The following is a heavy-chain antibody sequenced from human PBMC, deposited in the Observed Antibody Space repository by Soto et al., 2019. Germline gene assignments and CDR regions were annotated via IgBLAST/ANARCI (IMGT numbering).Heavy chain of an antibody. V-gene: IGHV1-2*04. Sequence: ASVKVSCKASGYNLTGYYMHWVRQAPGQGLEWMGWINPNSCGTNYAQKGQGWVNMTRDTSISTAYMELSRLRSDDTALYYCARGRGRELLDYLGQGTLVTVSS. J-gene: IGHJ4*02. CDR1: GYNLTGYY. CDR3: ARGRGRELLDY. CDR2: INPNSCGT. D-gene: IGHD1-26*01.